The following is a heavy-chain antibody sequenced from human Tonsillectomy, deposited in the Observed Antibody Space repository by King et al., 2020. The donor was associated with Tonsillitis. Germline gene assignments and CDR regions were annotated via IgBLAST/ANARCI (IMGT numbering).Heavy chain of an antibody. CDR1: GFIFSGST. D-gene: IGHD6-19*01. V-gene: IGHV3-73*02. CDR2: IRSKGYSYAT. Sequence: EVQLVESGGGLVQPGGSLKLSCAASGFIFSGSTMHWVRQSPGKGLEWVGRIRSKGYSYATVYAASVKGRFAISRDDSKNTSYLQMNSLKTEDTAVYYCTRHPGVVAGTRDYASVIWGQGTVVTVSS. CDR3: TRHPGVVAGTRDYASVI. J-gene: IGHJ3*02.